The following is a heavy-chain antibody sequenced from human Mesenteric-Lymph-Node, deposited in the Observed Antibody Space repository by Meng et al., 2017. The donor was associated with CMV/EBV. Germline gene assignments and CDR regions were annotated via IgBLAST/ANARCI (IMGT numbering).Heavy chain of an antibody. CDR3: ARDHSISDNYVDFDY. Sequence: ASGFAFRASSLPWVRQAPGTGLEWVSSITSSRTYMFYADSLKGRFTISRDNAKNSLYLQMNSLRAEDTAVYYCARDHSISDNYVDFDYWGQGTLAPSPQ. D-gene: IGHD3-10*02. J-gene: IGHJ4*02. CDR1: GFAFRASS. V-gene: IGHV3-21*01. CDR2: ITSSRTYM.